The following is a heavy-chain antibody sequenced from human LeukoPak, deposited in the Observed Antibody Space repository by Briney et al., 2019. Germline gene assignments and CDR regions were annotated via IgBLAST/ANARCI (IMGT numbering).Heavy chain of an antibody. Sequence: ASVKVSCKASGYTFTGYYIHWVRQAPGQGLEWMGWINLSSGGTNYAQKFQDRVTMTRDTSITTAYMELSRLRFDDTALYYCARSPHILTGENFDYWGQGTLVTVSP. D-gene: IGHD3-9*01. CDR1: GYTFTGYY. J-gene: IGHJ4*02. CDR3: ARSPHILTGENFDY. CDR2: INLSSGGT. V-gene: IGHV1-2*02.